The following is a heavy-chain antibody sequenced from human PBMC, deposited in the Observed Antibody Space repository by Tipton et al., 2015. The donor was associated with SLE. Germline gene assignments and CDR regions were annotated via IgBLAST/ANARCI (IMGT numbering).Heavy chain of an antibody. CDR1: GGSISTYY. Sequence: TLSLTCTVSGGSISTYYWSWIRQAPGKTLEWIGYIYSSGSTRKNPSLKSRVTTSLDTSKNQFSLKLSSVTAADTAVYYCARGLRFLELPFDYWGQGILVTVSS. D-gene: IGHD3-3*01. CDR2: IYSSGST. V-gene: IGHV4-4*09. CDR3: ARGLRFLELPFDY. J-gene: IGHJ4*02.